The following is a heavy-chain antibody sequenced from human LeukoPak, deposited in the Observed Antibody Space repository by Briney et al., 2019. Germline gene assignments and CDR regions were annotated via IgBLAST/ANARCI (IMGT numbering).Heavy chain of an antibody. CDR3: ARDLAGTVDY. D-gene: IGHD6-19*01. Sequence: SETLSLTCTVSGGSISSHYWSWIRQPPGKGLEWIGYIYYSGSTNYNPSLKSRVTISVDTSKNQFSLKLNSVTAADTAVYYCARDLAGTVDYWGQGTLVTVSS. CDR2: IYYSGST. J-gene: IGHJ4*02. V-gene: IGHV4-59*11. CDR1: GGSISSHY.